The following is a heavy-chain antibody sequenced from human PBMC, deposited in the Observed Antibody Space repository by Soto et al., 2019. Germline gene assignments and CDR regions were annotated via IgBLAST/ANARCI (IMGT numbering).Heavy chain of an antibody. J-gene: IGHJ4*02. CDR2: IYHSGST. V-gene: IGHV4-30-2*01. CDR3: ARSPRSSPYFDY. CDR1: GGSISSGGYS. Sequence: PSETLSLTCAVSGGSISSGGYSWSWIRQPPGKGLEWIGYIYHSGSTFYNPSLKSRVTISIDKSKNQFSLKLGSVTAADTAVYFCARSPRSSPYFDYWGQGALVTVSS. D-gene: IGHD6-13*01.